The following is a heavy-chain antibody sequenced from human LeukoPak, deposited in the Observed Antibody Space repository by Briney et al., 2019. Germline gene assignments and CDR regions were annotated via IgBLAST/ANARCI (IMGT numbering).Heavy chain of an antibody. CDR2: INPSGGST. CDR3: ARVGSNREYYYDSSAFYYGGYYFDY. CDR1: GYTFINYY. V-gene: IGHV1-46*01. J-gene: IGHJ4*02. Sequence: GASVKVSCKASGYTFINYYMHWVRQAPGQGLEWMGIINPSGGSTSYAQKFQGRVTMTRGTSTSTVYMELSSLRSEDTAVYFCARVGSNREYYYDSSAFYYGGYYFDYWGQGTLVTVSS. D-gene: IGHD3-22*01.